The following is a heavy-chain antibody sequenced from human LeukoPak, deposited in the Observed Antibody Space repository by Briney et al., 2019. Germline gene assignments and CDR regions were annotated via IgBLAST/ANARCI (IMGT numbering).Heavy chain of an antibody. CDR1: GSIFSTYT. V-gene: IGHV3-64D*06. Sequence: GGSLRLSCSASGSIFSTYTMYWVRQAPGKGLEYVSVINGDGRTTYYIDSVKGRFTISRDNSKNTLYLQMSSLRADDTAVYYCVGDQVDDTGYLRWGQGTRVTVSA. CDR2: INGDGRTT. J-gene: IGHJ4*02. CDR3: VGDQVDDTGYLR. D-gene: IGHD5-12*01.